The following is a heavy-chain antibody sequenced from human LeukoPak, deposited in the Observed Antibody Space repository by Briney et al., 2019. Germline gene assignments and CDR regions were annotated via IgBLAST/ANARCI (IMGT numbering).Heavy chain of an antibody. CDR3: ARGGYSSSWYYY. J-gene: IGHJ4*02. V-gene: IGHV1-69*06. CDR2: IIPIFGTA. D-gene: IGHD6-13*01. Sequence: ASVKVSCKASGGTFSSYAISWVRQAPGQGLEWMGGIIPIFGTANYAQKFQGRVTITADKSTSTAYMELSSLRSEDTAVYYCARGGYSSSWYYYWGQGTLVTVSS. CDR1: GGTFSSYA.